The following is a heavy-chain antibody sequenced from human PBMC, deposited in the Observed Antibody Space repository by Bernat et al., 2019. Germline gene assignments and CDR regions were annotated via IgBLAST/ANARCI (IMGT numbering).Heavy chain of an antibody. D-gene: IGHD3-22*01. V-gene: IGHV3-66*01. CDR2: IYSGGGT. J-gene: IGHJ3*02. Sequence: VQLVESGGGVVQPGRSLRLSCAASGFTFSSDYMSWVRQAPGRGLEWVSVIYSGGGTYYADSVKGRFTISIDNSKNTLYLQMNSLRAEDTAVYYCARDPYESDAFDIWGQGTMVTVSS. CDR3: ARDPYESDAFDI. CDR1: GFTFSSDY.